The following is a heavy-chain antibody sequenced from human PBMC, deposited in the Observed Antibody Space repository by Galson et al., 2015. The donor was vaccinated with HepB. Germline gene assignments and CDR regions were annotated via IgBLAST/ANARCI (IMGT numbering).Heavy chain of an antibody. D-gene: IGHD6-19*01. J-gene: IGHJ4*02. CDR1: GGTFSNYA. CDR2: ITPIFGRP. V-gene: IGHV1-69*01. Sequence: CKASGGTFSNYAISWVRQAPGQGLEWMGGITPIFGRPNYAQKFQGRVTITADESSSTAYMELTSLTPDDTAVYYCARAVAGRLDYWGQGTLVTVSS. CDR3: ARAVAGRLDY.